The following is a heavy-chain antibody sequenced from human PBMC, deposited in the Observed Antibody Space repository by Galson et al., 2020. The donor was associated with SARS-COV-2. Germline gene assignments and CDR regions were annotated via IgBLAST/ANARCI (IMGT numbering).Heavy chain of an antibody. D-gene: IGHD2-8*01. CDR3: AENLMDGVPTLDS. CDR2: VSGDGTYR. J-gene: IGHJ4*02. CDR1: GFAFSTYA. V-gene: IGHV3-23*01. Sequence: GGSLRLSCAASGFAFSTYAITWVRQAPGEGLEWVSAVSGDGTYRYHAESVKGRFTIPRDNSKNTLYLQMNSLRDEDTAVYYCAENLMDGVPTLDSWGQGTLVIVSS.